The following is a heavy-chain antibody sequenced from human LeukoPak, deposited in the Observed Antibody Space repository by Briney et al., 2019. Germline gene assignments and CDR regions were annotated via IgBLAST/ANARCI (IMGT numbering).Heavy chain of an antibody. D-gene: IGHD1-26*01. CDR1: GGSISSGGYY. J-gene: IGHJ3*02. V-gene: IGHV4-31*03. CDR3: ASGVGATYGIGAFDI. Sequence: SETLSLTCTVPGGSISSGGYYWSWIRQHPGKGLEWIGYIYYSGSTYYNPSLKSRVTISVDTSKNQFSLKLSSVTAADTAVYYCASGVGATYGIGAFDIWGQGTMVTVSS. CDR2: IYYSGST.